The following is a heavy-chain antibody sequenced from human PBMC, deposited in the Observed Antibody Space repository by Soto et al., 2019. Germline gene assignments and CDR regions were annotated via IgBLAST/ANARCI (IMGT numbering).Heavy chain of an antibody. Sequence: QVQLQESGPGLVKPSQTLSLTCSVSGGAINNRDYYWSWIRQHPGKGLEWIENIFYSGSTDYNPSLNGRLTISIDTSKNEFSLKLTSVTAADTAVYYCARDRPAFKSFGSGMDVWGQGTTVTVSS. V-gene: IGHV4-31*03. CDR3: ARDRPAFKSFGSGMDV. D-gene: IGHD3-16*01. J-gene: IGHJ6*02. CDR1: GGAINNRDYY. CDR2: IFYSGST.